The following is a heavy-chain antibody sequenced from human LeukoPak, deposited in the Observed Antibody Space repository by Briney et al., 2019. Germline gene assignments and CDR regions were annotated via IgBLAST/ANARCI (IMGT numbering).Heavy chain of an antibody. CDR3: AKERSTDRAWFGELLE. CDR1: GFTFSSYA. V-gene: IGHV3-23*01. D-gene: IGHD3-10*01. CDR2: ISDSGDNT. Sequence: HPGGSLRLSCAASGFTFSSYAMSWVRQAPGKGLEWVSGISDSGDNTYYADSVKGRFTISRDNSKFTLYLQMNSLRAEDTALYYCAKERSTDRAWFGELLEWGQGNMVTVSS. J-gene: IGHJ4*02.